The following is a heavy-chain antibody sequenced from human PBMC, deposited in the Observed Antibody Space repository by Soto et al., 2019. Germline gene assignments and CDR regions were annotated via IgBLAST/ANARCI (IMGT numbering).Heavy chain of an antibody. Sequence: QVQLVESGGGMVQPGRSLRLSCAASGFTFSSYGMHWVRQAPGKGLEWVAVISYDGSNKYYADSVKGRFTISRDNSKNTLYLQMNSLRAEDTAVYYCALGGLWFGEAVLDYWGQGTLVTVSS. CDR1: GFTFSSYG. J-gene: IGHJ4*02. CDR3: ALGGLWFGEAVLDY. D-gene: IGHD3-10*01. V-gene: IGHV3-30*03. CDR2: ISYDGSNK.